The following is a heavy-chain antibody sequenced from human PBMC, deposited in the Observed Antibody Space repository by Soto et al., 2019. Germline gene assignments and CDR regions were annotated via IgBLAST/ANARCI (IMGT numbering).Heavy chain of an antibody. V-gene: IGHV3-23*01. CDR1: GSTFSSYA. D-gene: IGHD5-12*01. CDR2: ISGSGGST. J-gene: IGHJ4*02. Sequence: PGGSLRLSCAASGSTFSSYAMSWVRQAPGKGLEWVSAISGSGGSTYYADSVKGRFTISRDNSKNTLYLQMNSLRAEDTAVYYCAKPRTGGYDYIEFDYWGQGNLVTVSS. CDR3: AKPRTGGYDYIEFDY.